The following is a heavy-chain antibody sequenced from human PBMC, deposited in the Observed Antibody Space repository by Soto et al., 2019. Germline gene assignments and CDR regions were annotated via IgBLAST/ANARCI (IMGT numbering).Heavy chain of an antibody. CDR3: AVRGGTNPLGYYYCMDV. Sequence: GGSLRLSCAVSGVSVSSNYMSWVRQAPGKGLEWVSAISGSGGGTYYADSVKGRFTISRDNSKNTLYLQMNSLRAEDTAVYYCAVRGGTNPLGYYYCMDVWGQGTTVTVSS. CDR1: GVSVSSNY. J-gene: IGHJ6*02. V-gene: IGHV3-23*01. D-gene: IGHD3-10*01. CDR2: ISGSGGGT.